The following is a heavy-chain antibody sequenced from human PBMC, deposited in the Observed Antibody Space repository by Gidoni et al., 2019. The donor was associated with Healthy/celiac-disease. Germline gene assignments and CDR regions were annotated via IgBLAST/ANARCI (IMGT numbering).Heavy chain of an antibody. Sequence: EVQLVESGGGLVQPGGSLSLSCAASGFTLSSYAMHWVRQAPGKGLEYVSAISSNGGSTYYANSVKGRFTISRDNSKNTLYLQMGSLRAEDMAVYYCARGGSSWYTQLGFDPWGQGTLVTVSS. D-gene: IGHD6-13*01. V-gene: IGHV3-64*01. CDR2: ISSNGGST. CDR1: GFTLSSYA. J-gene: IGHJ5*02. CDR3: ARGGSSWYTQLGFDP.